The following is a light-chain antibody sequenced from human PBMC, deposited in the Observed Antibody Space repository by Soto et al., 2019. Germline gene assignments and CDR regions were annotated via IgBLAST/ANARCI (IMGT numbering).Light chain of an antibody. Sequence: VMTKYPATLSVSPGERATLSCRASQSVNSNLAWYQQKPGQAPRLLIYAASTRDTGIPARFSGSGSGTDFTLTISSLQSEDFAVYYCQRYIIWPSFGPGTKVDI. CDR3: QRYIIWPS. V-gene: IGKV3-15*01. CDR2: AAS. J-gene: IGKJ1*01. CDR1: QSVNSN.